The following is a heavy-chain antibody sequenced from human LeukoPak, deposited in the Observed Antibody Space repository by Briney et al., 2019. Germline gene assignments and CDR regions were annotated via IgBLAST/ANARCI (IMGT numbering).Heavy chain of an antibody. V-gene: IGHV3-21*01. CDR1: GFTFSSYS. J-gene: IGHJ4*02. Sequence: GGSLRLSCAASGFTFSSYSMNWVRQAPGKGLEWVSSISSSSSYIYYADSVQGRFTIPRDNAKNSLYLQMNSLRAEDTAVYYCARGDYDFWSGYYPFDYWGQGTLVTVSP. CDR2: ISSSSSYI. CDR3: ARGDYDFWSGYYPFDY. D-gene: IGHD3-3*01.